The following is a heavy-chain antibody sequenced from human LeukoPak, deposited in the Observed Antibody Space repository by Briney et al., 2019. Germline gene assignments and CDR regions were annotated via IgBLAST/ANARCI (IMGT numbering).Heavy chain of an antibody. Sequence: GGSLRLSCAASGFTFSSYRMHWVRQAPGKGLVWVSRINSDGSSTSYADSVKGRFTISRDNAKNTLYLQMNSLRAEDTAVYYCARDLTWFGELSLYYFDYWGQGTLVTVSS. J-gene: IGHJ4*02. D-gene: IGHD3-10*01. V-gene: IGHV3-74*01. CDR2: INSDGSST. CDR3: ARDLTWFGELSLYYFDY. CDR1: GFTFSSYR.